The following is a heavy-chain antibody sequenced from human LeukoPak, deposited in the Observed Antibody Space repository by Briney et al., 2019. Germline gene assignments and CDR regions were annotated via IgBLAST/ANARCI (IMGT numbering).Heavy chain of an antibody. D-gene: IGHD5-12*01. J-gene: IGHJ6*02. CDR1: GFTFSSYA. Sequence: AGGSLRLSCAASGFTFSSYAMSWVRQAPGKGLEWVSAISGSGGSTYYADSVKGRFTISRDNSKNTLYLQMNSLRAEDTAVYYCAKGTWRREYYYYGMDVWGQGTTVTVSS. V-gene: IGHV3-23*01. CDR3: AKGTWRREYYYYGMDV. CDR2: ISGSGGST.